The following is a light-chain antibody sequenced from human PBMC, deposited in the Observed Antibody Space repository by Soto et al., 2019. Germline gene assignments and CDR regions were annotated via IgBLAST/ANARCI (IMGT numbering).Light chain of an antibody. CDR2: AAS. V-gene: IGKV1-39*01. J-gene: IGKJ2*01. Sequence: DIQMSQSPSSLSASVGDRVTITCRASQSISSNLNWYQQRPGKAPKLLIYAASSLQSGVPSRFSGSGSGTDFTLTISSLQPEDFATYYCLQTYSTPYTFSQGTKLEIK. CDR3: LQTYSTPYT. CDR1: QSISSN.